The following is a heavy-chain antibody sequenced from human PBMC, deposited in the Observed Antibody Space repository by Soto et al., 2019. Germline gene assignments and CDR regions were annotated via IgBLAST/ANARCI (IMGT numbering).Heavy chain of an antibody. CDR3: ASRTTTTGTKPYYFDY. CDR2: FDPEDGET. V-gene: IGHV1-24*01. J-gene: IGHJ4*02. D-gene: IGHD1-1*01. Sequence: GASVKVSCKVSGYTLTELSMHWVRQAPGKGLEWMGGFDPEDGETIYAQKFQGRVTMTEDTSTDTAYMELSSLRSEDTAVYYCASRTTTTGTKPYYFDYWGQGTLVTVSS. CDR1: GYTLTELS.